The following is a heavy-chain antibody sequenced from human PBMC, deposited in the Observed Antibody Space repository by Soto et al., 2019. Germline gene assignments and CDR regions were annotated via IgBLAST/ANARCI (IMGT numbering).Heavy chain of an antibody. V-gene: IGHV4-39*05. J-gene: IGHJ4*01. CDR1: GGSISSSSYY. Sequence: PSGTPSLTCTVSGGSISSSSYYWGWIRQPPGKGLEWIGSIYYSGSTYYNPSLKSRVTISVDTSKNQFSLKLSSVTAADTAVYYCSRFCTMVRGLVFDCGQGTLVTVSS. D-gene: IGHD3-10*01. CDR2: IYYSGST. CDR3: SRFCTMVRGLVFD.